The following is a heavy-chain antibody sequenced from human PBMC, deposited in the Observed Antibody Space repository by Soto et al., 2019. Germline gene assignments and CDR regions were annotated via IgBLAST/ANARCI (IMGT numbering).Heavy chain of an antibody. CDR3: AKVIAVSSAATTLDY. CDR1: GFTFSNTW. V-gene: IGHV3-15*01. D-gene: IGHD6-19*01. Sequence: GGSLRLSCVASGFTFSNTWMTWVRQVPGKGLEWVGRIKSKTDGGTTGYAAPVKGRFTISRDDSEATLFLQMNTLKTEDTAVYYCAKVIAVSSAATTLDYWGQGTLVTVSS. CDR2: IKSKTDGGTT. J-gene: IGHJ4*02.